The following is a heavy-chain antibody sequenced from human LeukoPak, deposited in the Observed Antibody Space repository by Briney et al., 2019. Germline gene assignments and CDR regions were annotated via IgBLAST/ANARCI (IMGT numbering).Heavy chain of an antibody. Sequence: KPSETLSLTCTVSGGSIGSDYWIWLRQPPGKGLEYIGYLYYTGGTNYNPPLKSRVTITVDTSKNQFSLTLSSVTAAVTAVYFCAKYGNSGWVIDNWGQGTLVTVSS. D-gene: IGHD6-19*01. CDR1: GGSIGSDY. CDR3: AKYGNSGWVIDN. CDR2: LYYTGGT. V-gene: IGHV4-59*08. J-gene: IGHJ4*02.